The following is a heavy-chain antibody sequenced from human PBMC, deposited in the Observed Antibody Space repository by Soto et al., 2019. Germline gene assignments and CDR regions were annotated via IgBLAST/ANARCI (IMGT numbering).Heavy chain of an antibody. CDR3: ATPLYDLWSGCSDL. CDR2: ISSSSRYI. Sequence: PGGSLRLSGAASGFTFSSYSMNRVRQAPGNGLEWVSSISSSSRYIYYADSVKGRFTISRDNARNSLYLQMNSLRAEDTAVYYCATPLYDLWSGCSDLWGQGTTVSAS. D-gene: IGHD3-3*01. CDR1: GFTFSSYS. J-gene: IGHJ6*02. V-gene: IGHV3-21*01.